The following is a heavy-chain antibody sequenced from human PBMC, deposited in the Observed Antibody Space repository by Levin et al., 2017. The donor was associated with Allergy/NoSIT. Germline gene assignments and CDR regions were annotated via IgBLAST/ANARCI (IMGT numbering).Heavy chain of an antibody. D-gene: IGHD1-26*01. CDR2: VHNSGTT. CDR3: ARAVGTSPYFFDY. Sequence: PSETLSLTCAVSGYPIGSGFYWGWIRQPPGKGLEWLGSVHNSGTTYYNASLERRVTFSVDTSKNQFSLKLNSVTAADTAVYSCARAVGTSPYFFDYWGQGILVTVSS. V-gene: IGHV4-38-2*01. J-gene: IGHJ4*02. CDR1: GYPIGSGFY.